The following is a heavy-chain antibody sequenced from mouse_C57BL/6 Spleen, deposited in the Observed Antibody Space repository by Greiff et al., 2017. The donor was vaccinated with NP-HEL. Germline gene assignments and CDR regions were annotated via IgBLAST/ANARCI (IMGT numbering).Heavy chain of an antibody. CDR2: IDPETGGT. Sequence: VQLQQSGAELVRPGASVTLSCKASGYTFTDYEMHWVKQTPVHGLEWIGAIDPETGGTAYNQKFKGKAILTADKSSSTAYMELRSLTSEDSAVYYCTRTGTYYSNYDAMDYWGQGTSVTVSS. J-gene: IGHJ4*01. V-gene: IGHV1-15*01. CDR1: GYTFTDYE. CDR3: TRTGTYYSNYDAMDY. D-gene: IGHD2-5*01.